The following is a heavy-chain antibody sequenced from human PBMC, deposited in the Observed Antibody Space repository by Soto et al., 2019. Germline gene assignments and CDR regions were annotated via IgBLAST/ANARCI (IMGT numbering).Heavy chain of an antibody. J-gene: IGHJ6*02. Sequence: SLRLACAASGFTFYDYAMHWVRQAPGKGLEWVSGISWNSGSIGYADSVKGRFTISRDNAKNSLYLQMNSLRAEDTALYYCAKDLSCGSTSCRRGNYYYYGMDVWGQGTTVTVSS. CDR1: GFTFYDYA. V-gene: IGHV3-9*01. D-gene: IGHD2-2*01. CDR2: ISWNSGSI. CDR3: AKDLSCGSTSCRRGNYYYYGMDV.